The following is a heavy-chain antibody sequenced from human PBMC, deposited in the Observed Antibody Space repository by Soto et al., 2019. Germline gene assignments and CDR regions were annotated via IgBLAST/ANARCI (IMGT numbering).Heavy chain of an antibody. V-gene: IGHV4-61*01. J-gene: IGHJ6*02. Sequence: PSETLSLTCTVSGGSVSSGSYYWSWIRQPPGKGLEWIGYIYYSGSTNYNPSLKSRVTISVDTSKNQFSLKLSSVTAADTAVYYCARGGRWLQFRYYYGMDVWGQGTTVTVSS. CDR1: GGSVSSGSYY. CDR2: IYYSGST. CDR3: ARGGRWLQFRYYYGMDV. D-gene: IGHD5-12*01.